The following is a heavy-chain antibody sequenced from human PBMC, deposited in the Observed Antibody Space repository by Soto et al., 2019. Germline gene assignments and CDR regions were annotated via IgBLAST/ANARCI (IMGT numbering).Heavy chain of an antibody. Sequence: EVQLLESGGGLVQPGGSLRLSCAASGFTFSSYAMSWVRQAPGKGLEWVSAISGSGGSTYYADSVKGRFTISRDNSKNTLYLQMNSLRAEDTAVYYCAIYRYSGREGALDPWGQGTLVTVSS. CDR1: GFTFSSYA. V-gene: IGHV3-23*01. D-gene: IGHD1-26*01. J-gene: IGHJ5*02. CDR3: AIYRYSGREGALDP. CDR2: ISGSGGST.